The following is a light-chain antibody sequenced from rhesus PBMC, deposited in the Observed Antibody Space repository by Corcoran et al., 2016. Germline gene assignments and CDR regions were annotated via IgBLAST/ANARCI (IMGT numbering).Light chain of an antibody. Sequence: DIQMTQSPSALSASVGDRVTISCRASQNIYSNLAWYQQKPGKAPKLLIYAASSLQTGIPSRFSGSGSGTDFTLTISSLQPEHFAAYYCQHYYDNPLTFVGGTKVEIK. CDR2: AAS. J-gene: IGKJ4*01. CDR3: QHYYDNPLT. V-gene: IGKV1S12*01. CDR1: QNIYSN.